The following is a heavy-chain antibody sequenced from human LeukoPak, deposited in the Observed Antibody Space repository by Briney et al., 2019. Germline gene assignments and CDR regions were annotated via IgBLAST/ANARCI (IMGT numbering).Heavy chain of an antibody. CDR3: AKERVSGWTENWFDP. CDR2: ISYDGSNK. V-gene: IGHV3-30*18. CDR1: GFTFSSYG. Sequence: PGGSLRPSCAASGFTFSSYGMHWVRQAPGKGLEWVAVISYDGSNKYYADSVKGRFTISRDNSKNTLYLQMNSLRAEDTAVYYCAKERVSGWTENWFDPWGQGTLVTVSS. J-gene: IGHJ5*02. D-gene: IGHD6-19*01.